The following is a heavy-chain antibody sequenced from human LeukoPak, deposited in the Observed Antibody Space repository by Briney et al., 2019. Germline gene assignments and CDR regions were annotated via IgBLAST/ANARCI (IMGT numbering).Heavy chain of an antibody. D-gene: IGHD2-2*01. CDR2: IYYSGST. CDR3: ARTTEDCSSTSCYQYWFDP. Sequence: KPSETLPLTCTVSGGSISNYYWSWIRQPPGKGLEWIGYIYYSGSTNYNPSLKSRVTISVDTSKNQFSLKLNSVTAADTAVYYCARTTEDCSSTSCYQYWFDPWGQGTLVTVSS. V-gene: IGHV4-59*01. CDR1: GGSISNYY. J-gene: IGHJ5*02.